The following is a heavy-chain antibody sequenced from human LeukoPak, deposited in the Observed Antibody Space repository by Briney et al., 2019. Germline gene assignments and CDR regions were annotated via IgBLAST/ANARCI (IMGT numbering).Heavy chain of an antibody. CDR3: ARDVYYYDRSAFDI. J-gene: IGHJ3*02. CDR1: GGSISSYY. V-gene: IGHV4-59*12. CDR2: IYYSGST. Sequence: PSETLSLTCTVSGGSISSYYWSWIRQPPGKGLEWIGYIYYSGSTNYNPSLKSRVTISVDTSKNQFSLKLSSVTAADTAVYYCARDVYYYDRSAFDIWGQGTMVTVSS. D-gene: IGHD3-22*01.